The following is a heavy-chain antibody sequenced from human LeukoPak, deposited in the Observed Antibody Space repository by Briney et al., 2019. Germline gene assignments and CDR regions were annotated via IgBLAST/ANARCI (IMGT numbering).Heavy chain of an antibody. CDR1: GLTFSNYW. Sequence: GGSLRLSCEASGLTFSNYWMSWVRQAPGKGLEWVASIKQDGSEKYCVGSVKGRFTISRDNAKNSLYLQMNSLRAEDTAVYYCARNYLDSRKWPDHIDNWGQGTLVTVSS. CDR2: IKQDGSEK. J-gene: IGHJ4*02. D-gene: IGHD3-22*01. V-gene: IGHV3-7*01. CDR3: ARNYLDSRKWPDHIDN.